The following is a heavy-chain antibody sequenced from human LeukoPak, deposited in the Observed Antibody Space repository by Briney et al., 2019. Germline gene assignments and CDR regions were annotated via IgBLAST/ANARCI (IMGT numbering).Heavy chain of an antibody. V-gene: IGHV3-23*01. D-gene: IGHD3-3*01. CDR2: IGVTGNT. CDR3: AREITIFGVAGY. Sequence: PGGSLRLSCAASGFTFSNYAMSWVRQAPGEGLEWVSAIGVTGNTYYGKSVRGRFTISRDNSKNTLYLQMNSLRADDTAIHYCAREITIFGVAGYWGQGTLVTVSS. CDR1: GFTFSNYA. J-gene: IGHJ4*02.